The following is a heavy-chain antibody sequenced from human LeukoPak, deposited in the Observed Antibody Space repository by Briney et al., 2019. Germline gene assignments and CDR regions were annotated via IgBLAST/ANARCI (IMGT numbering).Heavy chain of an antibody. CDR3: AKDKTYYYDSSGYPGTPLPDY. Sequence: PGGSLRLSCAASGFTFSSYAMSWVRQAPGKGLEWVSAISGSGGSTYYADSVKGRFTISRDNSKNTLYLQMNSLRAEDTAVYYCAKDKTYYYDSSGYPGTPLPDYWGQGTLVTVSS. J-gene: IGHJ4*02. CDR1: GFTFSSYA. CDR2: ISGSGGST. V-gene: IGHV3-23*01. D-gene: IGHD3-22*01.